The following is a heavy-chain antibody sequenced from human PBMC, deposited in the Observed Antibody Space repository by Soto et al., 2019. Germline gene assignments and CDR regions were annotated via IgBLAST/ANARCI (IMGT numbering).Heavy chain of an antibody. V-gene: IGHV3-48*03. CDR3: ARDLRGSSNNYYYYGMDV. Sequence: EVQLVESGGGLVQPGGSLRLSCAASGFTFSSYEMNWVRQAPGKGLEWVSYISSSGSTIYYADSVKGRFTISRDNAKNSLYLQMNSLRAEDTAVYYCARDLRGSSNNYYYYGMDVWGQGTTVTVS. J-gene: IGHJ6*02. CDR2: ISSSGSTI. CDR1: GFTFSSYE. D-gene: IGHD6-6*01.